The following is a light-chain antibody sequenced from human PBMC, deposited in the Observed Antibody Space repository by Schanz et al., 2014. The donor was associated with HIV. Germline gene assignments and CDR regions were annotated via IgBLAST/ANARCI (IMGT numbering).Light chain of an antibody. CDR2: DTS. Sequence: EIVMTQSPATLSVSPGEGATLSCRASQDINSNLPWYHQKPGQAPKVLIYDTSTRATGVPARFSGSRSGTQFSLTINSLQSEDFAVYFCQQYHLSPVTFGQGTRLEIK. V-gene: IGKV3-15*01. CDR3: QQYHLSPVT. J-gene: IGKJ5*01. CDR1: QDINSN.